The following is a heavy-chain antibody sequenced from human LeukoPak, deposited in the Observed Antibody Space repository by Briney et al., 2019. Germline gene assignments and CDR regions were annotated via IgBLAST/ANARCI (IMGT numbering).Heavy chain of an antibody. Sequence: PGGSLRLSCAASGFTFNRNAISWVRQAPGKGLEWVSTIGGSGDKTFYADAVKLRFTIPRDNAKNMLHLQMNSLTGEDTALYYCVRRGDASSGWGDHDFWGQGALVTVSS. CDR2: IGGSGDKT. CDR3: VRRGDASSGWGDHDF. D-gene: IGHD6-19*01. CDR1: GFTFNRNA. V-gene: IGHV3-23*01. J-gene: IGHJ4*02.